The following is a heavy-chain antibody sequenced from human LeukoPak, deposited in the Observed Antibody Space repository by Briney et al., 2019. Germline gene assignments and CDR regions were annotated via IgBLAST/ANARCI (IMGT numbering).Heavy chain of an antibody. CDR1: GYTFTSYA. CDR2: INTNTGNP. D-gene: IGHD3-10*01. V-gene: IGHV7-4-1*02. Sequence: ASVKVSCKASGYTFTSYAMNWVRQAPGQGLEWMGWINTNTGNPTYAQGFTGRFVFSLDTSVSTAYLQISSLKAEDTAVYYCAIIGRYGSILNPFIDYWGQGTLVTVSS. J-gene: IGHJ4*02. CDR3: AIIGRYGSILNPFIDY.